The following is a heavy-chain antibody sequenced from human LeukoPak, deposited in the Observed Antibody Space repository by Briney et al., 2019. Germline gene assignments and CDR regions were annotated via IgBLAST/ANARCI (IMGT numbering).Heavy chain of an antibody. V-gene: IGHV3-7*01. D-gene: IGHD6-19*01. J-gene: IGHJ6*03. Sequence: GGSLRLSCAASGFTFSSHWMTWVRQAPGKGLEWVANIKQDGSEKYYVDSVKGRFTISRDNAKNSLYLQMNSLRAEDTAVYYCARDGGWYKRGLDHYYYHMDVWGKGTTVIVSS. CDR3: ARDGGWYKRGLDHYYYHMDV. CDR2: IKQDGSEK. CDR1: GFTFSSHW.